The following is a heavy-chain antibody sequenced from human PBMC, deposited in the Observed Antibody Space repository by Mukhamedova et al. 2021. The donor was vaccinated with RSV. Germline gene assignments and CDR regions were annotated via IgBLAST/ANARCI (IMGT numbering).Heavy chain of an antibody. V-gene: IGHV3-33*06. D-gene: IGHD1-26*01. CDR2: IWYDGSNK. CDR3: AKSSETAAGSSGGYSAFDI. Sequence: AVIWYDGSNKYYAESVKGRFTISRDNSKNTLYLQMNSLRAEDTAMYYCAKSSETAAGSSGGYSAFDIWGQGTMVTGSS. J-gene: IGHJ3*02.